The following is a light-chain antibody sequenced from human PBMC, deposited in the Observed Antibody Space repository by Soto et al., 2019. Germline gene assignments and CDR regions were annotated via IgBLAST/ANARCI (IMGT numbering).Light chain of an antibody. J-gene: IGKJ1*01. CDR3: QHYNSYSEA. Sequence: DIQMTQSPSTLSASVGDRVTITCRASQSIRNWLAWYQQKPGKAPKLLIYDASTLDSGVPSRFSGSGSGTEFSLTISSLQPDDFATYYCQHYNSYSEAFGQGTKVDI. V-gene: IGKV1-5*01. CDR2: DAS. CDR1: QSIRNW.